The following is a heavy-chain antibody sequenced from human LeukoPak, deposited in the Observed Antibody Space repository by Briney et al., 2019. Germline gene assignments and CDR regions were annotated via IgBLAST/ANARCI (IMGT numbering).Heavy chain of an antibody. CDR2: IRSKANNYAT. V-gene: IGHV3-73*01. D-gene: IGHD6-13*01. CDR1: GFTFSDSA. J-gene: IGHJ4*02. Sequence: GGSLRLSCAASGFTFSDSAMHWVRQASGKGLEWIGRIRSKANNYATAYAASVKGRFTISRDDSKNTAYLQMNSLKTEDTAVYYCTILCYSSSCQRWDPFDYWGQGTLVTVSS. CDR3: TILCYSSSCQRWDPFDY.